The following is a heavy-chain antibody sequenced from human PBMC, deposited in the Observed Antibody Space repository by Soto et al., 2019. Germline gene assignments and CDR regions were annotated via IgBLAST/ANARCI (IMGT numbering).Heavy chain of an antibody. Sequence: ASVKVSCKPSGYSFTAFYIHWVRQAPGQGLEWMGWVDPNSGATRNAQNFQGRVTMTRDTSTSTVYMELNWLRSDDTAVYYCARDNYGTLDYWGQGNLVTVTS. D-gene: IGHD3-10*01. V-gene: IGHV1-2*02. CDR1: GYSFTAFY. CDR3: ARDNYGTLDY. J-gene: IGHJ4*02. CDR2: VDPNSGAT.